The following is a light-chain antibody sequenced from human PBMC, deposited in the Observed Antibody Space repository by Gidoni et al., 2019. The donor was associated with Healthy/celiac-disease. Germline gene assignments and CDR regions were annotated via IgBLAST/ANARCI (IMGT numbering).Light chain of an antibody. CDR3: SSYTSSSTRGV. CDR1: SSDVGGYNY. V-gene: IGLV2-14*01. CDR2: EVS. J-gene: IGLJ3*02. Sequence: VSGSPGQSLTISCTGTSSDVGGYNYVSWYQQHPGKAPKLMIYEVSNRPSGVSNRFSGSKSSNTASLTISGLQAEDEADYYCSSYTSSSTRGVFGGGTKLTVL.